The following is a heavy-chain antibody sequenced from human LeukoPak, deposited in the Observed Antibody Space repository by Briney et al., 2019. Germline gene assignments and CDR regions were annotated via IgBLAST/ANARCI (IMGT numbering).Heavy chain of an antibody. V-gene: IGHV3-23*01. CDR3: ARIGGGGWDFDY. D-gene: IGHD6-19*01. Sequence: GGSLRLSCAASGFTFSSYAMSWVRQAPGKGLEWVSAISGSGGSTYYADSVKGRFTISRDNSKNTLYLQMNSLRAEDTAVYYCARIGGGGWDFDYWGQGTLVTVSS. J-gene: IGHJ4*02. CDR1: GFTFSSYA. CDR2: ISGSGGST.